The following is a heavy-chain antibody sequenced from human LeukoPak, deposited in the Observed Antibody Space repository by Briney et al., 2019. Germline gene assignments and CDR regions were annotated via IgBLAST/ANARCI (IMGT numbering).Heavy chain of an antibody. Sequence: GGSLRLSCAASGFTFSSYWMSWVRQAPGKGLAWVANIKQDGSEKYYVDSVKGRFTISRDNAKNSLYLQMNSLRAEDTAVYYCARRRGSGSTYYFDYWGQGTLVTVSS. J-gene: IGHJ4*02. D-gene: IGHD3-10*01. CDR1: GFTFSSYW. CDR2: IKQDGSEK. V-gene: IGHV3-7*01. CDR3: ARRRGSGSTYYFDY.